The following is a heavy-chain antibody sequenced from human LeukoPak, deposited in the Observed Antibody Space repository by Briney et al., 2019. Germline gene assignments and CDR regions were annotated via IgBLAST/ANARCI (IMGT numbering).Heavy chain of an antibody. CDR2: IKSKTDGGTT. D-gene: IGHD4-17*01. J-gene: IGHJ5*02. V-gene: IGHV3-15*01. CDR1: GFTFSNAW. CDR3: TTDNGDYGRAWWFDP. Sequence: TGGSLRLSCAASGFTFSNAWMSWVRQAPGKGLEWVGCIKSKTDGGTTDYAAPVKGRFTISRDDSKNTLYLQMNSLKTEDTAVYYCTTDNGDYGRAWWFDPWGQGTLVTVSS.